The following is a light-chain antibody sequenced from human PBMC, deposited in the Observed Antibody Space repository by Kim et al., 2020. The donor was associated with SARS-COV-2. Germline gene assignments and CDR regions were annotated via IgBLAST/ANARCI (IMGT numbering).Light chain of an antibody. J-gene: IGLJ2*01. V-gene: IGLV2-14*03. Sequence: QSFTISCTATISHVGNYNYVSCYLHHPRESPIVMFYNVTKLPSVGSHRFFGSKSRNTASLTISGLQTEDEADFYCCSYATSGTLIFVGGTQLTVL. CDR3: CSYATSGTLI. CDR1: ISHVGNYNY. CDR2: NVT.